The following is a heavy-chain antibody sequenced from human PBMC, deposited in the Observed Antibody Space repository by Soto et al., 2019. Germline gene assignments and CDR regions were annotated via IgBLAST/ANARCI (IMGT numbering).Heavy chain of an antibody. CDR1: GFSLSTHGVG. CDR3: AHAMLYCTGGSCSTWFDS. D-gene: IGHD2-15*01. CDR2: IYWDDDK. J-gene: IGHJ5*01. V-gene: IGHV2-5*02. Sequence: QITLKESGPTLVKPTQTLTLTCTFSGFSLSTHGVGVGWIRQPAGKALEWLALIYWDDDKRYSASLNSRLTITTDTSKNQVVLTMTNVDPVDTATYSCAHAMLYCTGGSCSTWFDSWGPGTLVTVSS.